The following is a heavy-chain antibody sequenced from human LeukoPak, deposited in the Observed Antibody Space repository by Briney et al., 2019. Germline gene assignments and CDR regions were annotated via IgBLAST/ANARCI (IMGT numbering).Heavy chain of an antibody. J-gene: IGHJ3*02. CDR1: GGSISSGGYY. V-gene: IGHV4-31*03. Sequence: PSETLSLTCTVSGGSISSGGYYWSWIRQHPGKGLEWIGYIYYSGSTYYNPSLKSRVTISVDTSKNQFSLKLSSVTAADTAVYYCARRGRRSYADIVVVPAALKHAFDIWGQGTMVTVSS. D-gene: IGHD2-2*01. CDR3: ARRGRRSYADIVVVPAALKHAFDI. CDR2: IYYSGST.